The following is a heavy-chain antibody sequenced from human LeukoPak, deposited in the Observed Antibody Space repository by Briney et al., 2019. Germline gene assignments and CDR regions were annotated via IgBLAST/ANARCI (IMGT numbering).Heavy chain of an antibody. V-gene: IGHV1-69*13. D-gene: IGHD3-9*01. CDR1: GGTFSSYA. CDR2: IIPIFGTA. Sequence: GASVKVSCKASGGTFSSYAISWVRQAPGQGLEWMGGIIPIFGTANYAQKFQGRVTITADESTSTAYMELSSLRSEDTAVYYCARAYYDILTGYPKPPFDYWGQGTLVTVSS. CDR3: ARAYYDILTGYPKPPFDY. J-gene: IGHJ4*02.